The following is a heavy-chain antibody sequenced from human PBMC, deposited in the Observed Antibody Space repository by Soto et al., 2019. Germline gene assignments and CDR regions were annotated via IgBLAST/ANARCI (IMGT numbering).Heavy chain of an antibody. V-gene: IGHV3-23*01. CDR1: GFTFSSYA. D-gene: IGHD6-25*01. CDR2: ISGSGGST. Sequence: VGSLRLSCAASGFTFSSYAMSWVRQAPGKGLEWVSAISGSGGSTYYADSVKGRFTISRDNSKNTLYLQMNSLRAEDTAVYYCATSKRDDYYYYGMDVWGQGTTVTVSS. J-gene: IGHJ6*02. CDR3: ATSKRDDYYYYGMDV.